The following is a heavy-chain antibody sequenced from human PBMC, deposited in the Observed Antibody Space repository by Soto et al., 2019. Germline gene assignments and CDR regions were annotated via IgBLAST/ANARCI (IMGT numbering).Heavy chain of an antibody. V-gene: IGHV1-2*04. D-gene: IGHD1-20*01. J-gene: IGHJ6*02. CDR3: ARDLGITGTTPYYYGMDV. CDR2: INPNSGGT. Sequence: GASVKVSCKASGYTFTGYYVHWVRQAPGQGLEWMGWINPNSGGTNYAQKFQGWVTMTRDTSISTAYMELSRLRSDDTAVYYCARDLGITGTTPYYYGMDVWGQGTTVTVSS. CDR1: GYTFTGYY.